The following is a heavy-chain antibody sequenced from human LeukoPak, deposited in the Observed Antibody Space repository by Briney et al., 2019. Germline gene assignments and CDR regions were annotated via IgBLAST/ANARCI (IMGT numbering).Heavy chain of an antibody. CDR2: IYYSGST. Sequence: SETPSLTCTVSGGSISSYYWSWIRQPPGKGLEWIGYIYYSGSTNYNPSLKSRVTISVDTSKNQFSLKLSSVTAADTAVYYCARWVGRTYYYYGMDVWGQGTTVTVSS. V-gene: IGHV4-59*08. CDR3: ARWVGRTYYYYGMDV. J-gene: IGHJ6*02. D-gene: IGHD1-26*01. CDR1: GGSISSYY.